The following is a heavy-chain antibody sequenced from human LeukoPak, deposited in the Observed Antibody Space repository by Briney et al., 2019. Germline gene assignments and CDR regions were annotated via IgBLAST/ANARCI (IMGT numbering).Heavy chain of an antibody. V-gene: IGHV3-53*01. CDR1: GFTFTSYA. J-gene: IGHJ6*03. CDR3: ARVHAAAGHYYYYMDV. D-gene: IGHD6-13*01. CDR2: IYSGGST. Sequence: GGSLRLSCAASGFTFTSYAMSWVRQAPGKGLEWVSIIYSGGSTFYADSVQGRFIISRDTSTNTVSLQLNSLRAEDTAMYYCARVHAAAGHYYYYMDVWGKGTTVTISS.